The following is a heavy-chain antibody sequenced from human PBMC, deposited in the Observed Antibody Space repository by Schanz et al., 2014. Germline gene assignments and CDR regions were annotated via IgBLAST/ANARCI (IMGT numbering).Heavy chain of an antibody. V-gene: IGHV1-18*01. Sequence: QVQLVQSGAEVKKPGASVRVSCKASGYTFTTYAMSWVRQAPGQGLEWVGWISVYTGNTKYGQKVQGRVTMTADTSTYTAYMELRSLRSDDTAVYYCARGIGGYGANNYFDYWGQGTLVTVSS. D-gene: IGHD5-12*01. CDR2: ISVYTGNT. CDR3: ARGIGGYGANNYFDY. J-gene: IGHJ4*02. CDR1: GYTFTTYA.